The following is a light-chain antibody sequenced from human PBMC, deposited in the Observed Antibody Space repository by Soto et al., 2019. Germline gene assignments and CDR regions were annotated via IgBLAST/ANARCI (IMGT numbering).Light chain of an antibody. CDR3: QQYNNWPWT. Sequence: EIVMTQSPATLSVSPGERATLSCRASQSVSSTLAWYQQKPGQAPKLLIYGASTRDTGIPARFSGSGSGTEFTLTISSRQSEDFAVYYCQQYNNWPWTFGQGTKVEIK. J-gene: IGKJ1*01. CDR1: QSVSST. V-gene: IGKV3-15*01. CDR2: GAS.